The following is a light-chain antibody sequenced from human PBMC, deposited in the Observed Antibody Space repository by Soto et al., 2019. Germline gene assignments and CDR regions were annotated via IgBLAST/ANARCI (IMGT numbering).Light chain of an antibody. V-gene: IGKV1-39*01. CDR2: SAS. Sequence: DIQMTQSPSSLSASVGDRVTITCRASQTIRSDLSWYQQNAGKAPKLLIYSASTLQSGVPSSFSGSGSGTEFTLTIRSLRSEDFATYYCLQTYSSPPYTFGQGTKLEIK. J-gene: IGKJ2*01. CDR1: QTIRSD. CDR3: LQTYSSPPYT.